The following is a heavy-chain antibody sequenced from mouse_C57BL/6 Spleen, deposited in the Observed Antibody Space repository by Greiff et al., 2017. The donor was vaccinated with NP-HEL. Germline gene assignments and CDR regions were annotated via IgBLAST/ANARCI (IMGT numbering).Heavy chain of an antibody. CDR2: ISYSGST. Sequence: EVKVVESGPGMVKPSQSLSLTCTVTGYSITSGYDWHWIRHFPGNKLEWMGYISYSGSTNYNPSLKSRISITHDTSKNHFFLKLTSVTTEDTATYYCASGYGSSYVGGFAYWGQGTLVTVSA. V-gene: IGHV3-1*01. J-gene: IGHJ3*01. D-gene: IGHD1-1*01. CDR3: ASGYGSSYVGGFAY. CDR1: GYSITSGYD.